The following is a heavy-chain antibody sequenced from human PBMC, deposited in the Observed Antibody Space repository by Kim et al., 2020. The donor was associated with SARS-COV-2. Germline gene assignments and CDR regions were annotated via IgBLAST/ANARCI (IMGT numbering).Heavy chain of an antibody. D-gene: IGHD6-13*01. J-gene: IGHJ6*02. Sequence: GGSLRLSCAASGFTFSSYDMHWVRQATGKGLEWVSAIGTAGDTYYPGSVKGRFTISRENAKNSLYLQMNSLRAGDTAVYYCARMGYSSSHYYGMDVWGQGTTVTVSS. V-gene: IGHV3-13*04. CDR2: IGTAGDT. CDR3: ARMGYSSSHYYGMDV. CDR1: GFTFSSYD.